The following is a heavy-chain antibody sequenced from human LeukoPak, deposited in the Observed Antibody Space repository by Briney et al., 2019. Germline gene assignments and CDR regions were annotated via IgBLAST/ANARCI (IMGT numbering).Heavy chain of an antibody. V-gene: IGHV1-18*04. Sequence: ASVKVYCKASGYTFTSYGINWVRQAPGHALDLLGWLSGYTGHTNYVQKIQGRVTMTTDTSTNTAYMELRSLRSDDTAVYYCARGPGIAVAGVFDYWGQGSLVTVSS. D-gene: IGHD6-19*01. CDR2: LSGYTGHT. J-gene: IGHJ4*02. CDR1: GYTFTSYG. CDR3: ARGPGIAVAGVFDY.